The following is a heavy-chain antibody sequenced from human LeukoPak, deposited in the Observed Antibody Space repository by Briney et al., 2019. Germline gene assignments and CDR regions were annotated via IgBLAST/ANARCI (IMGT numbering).Heavy chain of an antibody. Sequence: GGSLRLSCAASGFPFSRYSMNWVRQAPGEGPEWVSSITSSSSNKDYADSVKGRFTISRDNSKNSLYLQMNSLRTEDTALYYCAKDKISGYCSGGSCYGGGYFDYWGQGTLVTVSS. CDR3: AKDKISGYCSGGSCYGGGYFDY. CDR2: ITSSSSNK. V-gene: IGHV3-21*04. CDR1: GFPFSRYS. J-gene: IGHJ4*02. D-gene: IGHD2-15*01.